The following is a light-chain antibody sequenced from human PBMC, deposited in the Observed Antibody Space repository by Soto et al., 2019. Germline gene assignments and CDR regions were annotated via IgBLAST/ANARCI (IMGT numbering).Light chain of an antibody. CDR3: TSYTSSSTYV. CDR2: GDN. Sequence: VLTRPPSVSGAPGQRVTISCTGSSSNIGAGYGVHWYQQLPGTAPKLLIYGDNNRPSGVPDRFSGSKSGNSASLAITGLQAEDEADYYCTSYTSSSTYVFGTGAKVTVL. J-gene: IGLJ1*01. V-gene: IGLV1-40*01. CDR1: SSNIGAGYG.